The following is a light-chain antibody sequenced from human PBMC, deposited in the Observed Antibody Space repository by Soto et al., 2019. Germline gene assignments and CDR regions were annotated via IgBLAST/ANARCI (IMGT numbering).Light chain of an antibody. CDR2: DVN. J-gene: IGLJ2*01. Sequence: QSALTQPASVSGSPGQSITISCTGTSSDIGHYDYVSWYQHHPGKAPKLLIYDVNKWPSGVPDRFSGSKSGNTASLSISGLQAEDEADYYCCSKAGTSTAVFGGGTKLTVL. V-gene: IGLV2-11*01. CDR3: CSKAGTSTAV. CDR1: SSDIGHYDY.